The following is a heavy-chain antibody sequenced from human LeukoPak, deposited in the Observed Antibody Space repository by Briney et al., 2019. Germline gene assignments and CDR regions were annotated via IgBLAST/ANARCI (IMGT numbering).Heavy chain of an antibody. V-gene: IGHV1-46*01. Sequence: ASVKVSCKASGYTFTSYYMHWVRQAPGQGLEWMGLINPTGGSTGYAQKFQGRVTMTRDMSTSTDYMELSSLRSEDTAIYYCARDNSVGDNAWWFDPWGQGTLATVSS. J-gene: IGHJ5*02. CDR3: ARDNSVGDNAWWFDP. D-gene: IGHD1-26*01. CDR2: INPTGGST. CDR1: GYTFTSYY.